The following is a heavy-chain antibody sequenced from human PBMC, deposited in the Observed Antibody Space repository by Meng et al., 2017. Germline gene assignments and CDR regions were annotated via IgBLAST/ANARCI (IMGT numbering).Heavy chain of an antibody. CDR1: GFILGHFS. CDR3: STDHLWGMPN. J-gene: IGHJ4*02. CDR2: IRFVGSQQ. V-gene: IGHV3-30*02. D-gene: IGHD3-3*02. Sequence: VSGGGVFHPGGSLTHPWLPSGFILGHFSLPWFRQSPGKGLGWVAHIRFVGSQQFYVQSVKGRFTVSRHDPKNTLYLQMNDLRPEDTGVYYCSTDHLWGMPNWGRGTLVTVSS.